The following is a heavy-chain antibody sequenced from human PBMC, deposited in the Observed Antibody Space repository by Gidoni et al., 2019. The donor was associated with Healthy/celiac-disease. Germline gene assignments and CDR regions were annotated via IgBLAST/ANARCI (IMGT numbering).Heavy chain of an antibody. J-gene: IGHJ4*02. Sequence: LQLQESGPGLVKPSETLSLTCTVSGGSISSSSYYWGWIRQPPGKGLEWIGSIYYSGSTYYNPSLKSRVTISVDTSKNQFSLKLSSVTAADTAVYYCARVSSGWYPDYWGQGTLVTVSS. CDR1: GGSISSSSYY. D-gene: IGHD6-19*01. CDR2: IYYSGST. V-gene: IGHV4-39*01. CDR3: ARVSSGWYPDY.